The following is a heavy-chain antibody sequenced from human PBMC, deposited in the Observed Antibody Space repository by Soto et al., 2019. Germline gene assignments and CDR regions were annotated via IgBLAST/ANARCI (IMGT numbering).Heavy chain of an antibody. V-gene: IGHV4-59*11. CDR3: ARMRPTGWHDYYFFGMDL. CDR1: GGSLTDHY. Sequence: QVQLHESGPGLVKPSETLSLTCNVSGGSLTDHYWTWIRQPPGKGLEWIGCVFSRGGTYYAPSLKSRVTLSLDTSKNHFSLRLTSMTTADTAVYYCARMRPTGWHDYYFFGMDLWGQGTTVTVSS. CDR2: VFSRGGT. J-gene: IGHJ6*02. D-gene: IGHD6-19*01.